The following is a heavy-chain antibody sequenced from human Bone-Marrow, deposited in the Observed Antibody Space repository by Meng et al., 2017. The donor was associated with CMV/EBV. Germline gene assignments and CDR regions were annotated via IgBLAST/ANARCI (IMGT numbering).Heavy chain of an antibody. CDR2: ISDDGSNK. J-gene: IGHJ3*02. Sequence: GGSLRLSCSASGFTFSTYAMHWVRQAPGKGLEWVAVISDDGSNKFYADSVKCRFTISRDNSKNTLYLQMNSLGAEDTAVYYCLRDHDIVVLPAYPRGAFDIWGQGTMVTVSS. CDR3: LRDHDIVVLPAYPRGAFDI. V-gene: IGHV3-30*04. CDR1: GFTFSTYA. D-gene: IGHD2-2*01.